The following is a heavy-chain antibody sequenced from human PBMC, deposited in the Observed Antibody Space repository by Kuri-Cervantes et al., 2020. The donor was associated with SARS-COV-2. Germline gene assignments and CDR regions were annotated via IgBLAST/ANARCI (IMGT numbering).Heavy chain of an antibody. CDR3: TSHHYDSNVSPVFDV. CDR1: GDSFSSYS. Sequence: ASVKVSCKASGDSFSSYSFNWVRQAPGQGLEWMGGFDPEDGETIYAQKFQGRVTMTEDTSTDTAYMELSRLRSDDTAMYYCTSHHYDSNVSPVFDVWGQGTMVTVSS. V-gene: IGHV1-24*01. D-gene: IGHD3-22*01. J-gene: IGHJ3*01. CDR2: FDPEDGET.